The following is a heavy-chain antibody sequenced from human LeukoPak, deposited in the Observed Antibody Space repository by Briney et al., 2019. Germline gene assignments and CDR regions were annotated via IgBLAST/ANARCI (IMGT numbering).Heavy chain of an antibody. CDR1: GGSISSGGYY. D-gene: IGHD3-10*01. CDR2: IYHSGST. J-gene: IGHJ3*02. Sequence: SQTLSLTCTVSGGSISSGGYYWSWIRQPPGKGLEWIGYIYHSGSTYYNPSLKSRVTISVDRSKNQFSLKLSSVTAADTAVYYCARARRPVWFGESNDAFDIWGQGTMVTVSS. V-gene: IGHV4-30-2*01. CDR3: ARARRPVWFGESNDAFDI.